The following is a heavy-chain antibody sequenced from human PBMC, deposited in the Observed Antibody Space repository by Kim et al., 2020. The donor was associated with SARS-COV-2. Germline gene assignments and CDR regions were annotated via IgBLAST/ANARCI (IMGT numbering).Heavy chain of an antibody. D-gene: IGHD2-15*01. V-gene: IGHV3-21*06. J-gene: IGHJ4*02. CDR3: ARGSFVSGGSCYSDY. CDR1: GFTFSSYT. Sequence: GGSLRLSCAASGFTFSSYTMNWVRQAPGKGLEWVSSISSTSAYIYYGDSVKGRFTISRDNAKNSLYLQMNSLRAEDTAVYYCARGSFVSGGSCYSDYWGQGTLVTVSS. CDR2: ISSTSAYI.